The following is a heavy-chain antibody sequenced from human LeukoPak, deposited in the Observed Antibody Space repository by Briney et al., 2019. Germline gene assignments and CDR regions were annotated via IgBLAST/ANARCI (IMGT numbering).Heavy chain of an antibody. CDR1: GFTFSSYW. Sequence: GGSLRLSCAASGFTFSSYWMSWVRQAPGKGLEWVANIKQDGSEKYYVDSVKGRFTISRDNAKNSLYLQMNSLRAEDTAVYYCARDRAVAGTRGYFDYWGQGTLVTVSS. D-gene: IGHD6-19*01. CDR3: ARDRAVAGTRGYFDY. V-gene: IGHV3-7*01. J-gene: IGHJ4*02. CDR2: IKQDGSEK.